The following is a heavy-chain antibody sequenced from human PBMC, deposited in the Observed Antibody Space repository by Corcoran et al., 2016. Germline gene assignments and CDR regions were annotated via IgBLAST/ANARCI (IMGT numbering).Heavy chain of an antibody. D-gene: IGHD3-16*02. J-gene: IGHJ4*02. V-gene: IGHV5-51*01. Sequence: EVQLVQSGAEVKKPGESLKISCKGSGYSFTSYWIGWVRQMPGKGLEWMGIIYPGDSDTRYSPSFQGQVTISADKSISTAYRQRSSLKASDTALYCCARSSRQHDDGWGSYRYPFDYWGQGTLVTVSS. CDR3: ARSSRQHDDGWGSYRYPFDY. CDR1: GYSFTSYW. CDR2: IYPGDSDT.